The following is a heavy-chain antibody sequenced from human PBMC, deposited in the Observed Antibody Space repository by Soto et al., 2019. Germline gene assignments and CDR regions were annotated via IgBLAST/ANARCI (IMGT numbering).Heavy chain of an antibody. V-gene: IGHV4-61*05. CDR1: GGSISSSDGYY. D-gene: IGHD2-21*01. CDR2: IYYAGNS. Sequence: SETLSLTCTVSGGSISSSDGYYWAWIRQPPGKGLEWVGYIYYAGNSSYNPSLKSRVTISLETSKSQISLRLTSVTAADTAVYYCARLGAYYQSLDHWGQGTLVTVSS. J-gene: IGHJ5*02. CDR3: ARLGAYYQSLDH.